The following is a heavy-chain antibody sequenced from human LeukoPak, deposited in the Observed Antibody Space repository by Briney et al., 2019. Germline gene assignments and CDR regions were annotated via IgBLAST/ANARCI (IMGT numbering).Heavy chain of an antibody. Sequence: GGSLRLSCAASGFTFSSYAMSWVRQAPGKGLEWVSAISGSGGSTYYADSVKGRFTISRDNSKNTLYLQMNSLRAEDTAVYYCAREKPRRYSGYDFHFDYWGQGTLVTVSS. D-gene: IGHD5-12*01. CDR2: ISGSGGST. CDR1: GFTFSSYA. J-gene: IGHJ4*02. CDR3: AREKPRRYSGYDFHFDY. V-gene: IGHV3-23*01.